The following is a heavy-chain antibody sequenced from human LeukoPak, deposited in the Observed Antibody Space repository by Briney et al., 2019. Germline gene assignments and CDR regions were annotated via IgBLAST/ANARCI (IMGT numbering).Heavy chain of an antibody. Sequence: PGGSVRLSCTTSGFAFDDFAMSWVRQPAGKGLEWVGFIRRRAYGGAAEYAASVKGRFIISRDDSKGIAYLQMNSLKTEDTAVYYCSRNGLVDFDYWGQGSRVIVSP. CDR3: SRNGLVDFDY. J-gene: IGHJ4*02. CDR2: IRRRAYGGAA. CDR1: GFAFDDFA. V-gene: IGHV3-49*04.